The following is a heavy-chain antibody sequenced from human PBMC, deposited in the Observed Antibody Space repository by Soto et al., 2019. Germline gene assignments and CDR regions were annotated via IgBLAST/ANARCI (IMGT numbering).Heavy chain of an antibody. D-gene: IGHD2-15*01. V-gene: IGHV3-33*01. Sequence: QVQLVESGGGVVQPGRSVRLSCAASGFTFSSYGMHWVRQAPGKGLEWVALIWYDGSDIYYADSVKGRFTISRDNSKNTLYLQMNSLRGEDTAVYYCARAMRCSGGSCYFDYWGQGTLVTVSS. CDR2: IWYDGSDI. CDR3: ARAMRCSGGSCYFDY. J-gene: IGHJ4*02. CDR1: GFTFSSYG.